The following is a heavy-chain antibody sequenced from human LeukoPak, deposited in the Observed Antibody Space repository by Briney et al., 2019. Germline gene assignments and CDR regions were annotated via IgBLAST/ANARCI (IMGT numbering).Heavy chain of an antibody. CDR1: GDSVSSNSAA. V-gene: IGHV6-1*01. Sequence: SQTLSLTCDISGDSVSSNSAAWTWIRQSPSRGLEWLGRTYYRSKWYNDFAVSVKSRITINPDTSKNQFSLHLNSVTPEDTAVYYCARDCVWCAGTEGHWFNPWGQGTLVTVSS. J-gene: IGHJ5*02. CDR3: ARDCVWCAGTEGHWFNP. CDR2: TYYRSKWYN. D-gene: IGHD6-13*01.